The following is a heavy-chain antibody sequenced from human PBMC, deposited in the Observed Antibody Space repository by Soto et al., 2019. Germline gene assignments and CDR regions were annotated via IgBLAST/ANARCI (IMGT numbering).Heavy chain of an antibody. D-gene: IGHD3-16*01. CDR1: GYTFTRYG. V-gene: IGHV1-18*01. CDR3: AMVDVYVTPSPEDV. Sequence: QVQLVQSGAEVKNPGASVKDSCKASGYTFTRYGIGWARQAPGQGLEWMGWINTYNGNTNYAQNVQGRVTLTTDTYTSTAYMELRSLRSNDTAIYYCAMVDVYVTPSPEDVWGQGTTVIVSS. CDR2: INTYNGNT. J-gene: IGHJ6*02.